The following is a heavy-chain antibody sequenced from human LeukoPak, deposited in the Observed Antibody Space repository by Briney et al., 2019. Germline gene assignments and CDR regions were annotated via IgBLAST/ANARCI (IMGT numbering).Heavy chain of an antibody. CDR3: ARDYDFWSGYYTGRAFDI. Sequence: PSETLSLTCTVSGGSISSYYWSWIWQPPGKGLEWIGYIYSSGSTNYNPSLKSRVTISVDTSKNQFSLRLNSVTAADTAVYYCARDYDFWSGYYTGRAFDIWGQGTMVTVSS. D-gene: IGHD3-3*01. CDR2: IYSSGST. V-gene: IGHV4-59*01. CDR1: GGSISSYY. J-gene: IGHJ3*02.